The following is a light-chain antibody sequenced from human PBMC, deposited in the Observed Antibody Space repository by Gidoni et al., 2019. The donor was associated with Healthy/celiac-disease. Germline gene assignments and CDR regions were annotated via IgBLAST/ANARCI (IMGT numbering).Light chain of an antibody. J-gene: IGKJ4*01. Sequence: SVSSSYLAWYQHKPGQAPRLLIYGASSRATGIPDRFSGSGSGTDFTLTISRLEPEEFAVYYCQQYGSSPPRLTFGGGTKVEIK. V-gene: IGKV3-20*01. CDR1: SVSSSY. CDR3: QQYGSSPPRLT. CDR2: GAS.